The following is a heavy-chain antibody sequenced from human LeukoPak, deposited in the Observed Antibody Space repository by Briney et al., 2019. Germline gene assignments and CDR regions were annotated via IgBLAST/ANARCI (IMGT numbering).Heavy chain of an antibody. CDR2: VNPNSGNT. V-gene: IGHV1-8*01. Sequence: GASVKVSCKASGYTSTSYDINWVRQATGQGLEWMGWVNPNSGNTGYAQKFQGRVTMTRNTSISTAYMELSSLRSEDTAVYYCATFNWNYDPYYYYYGMDVWGQGTTVTVSS. CDR3: ATFNWNYDPYYYYYGMDV. CDR1: GYTSTSYD. D-gene: IGHD1-7*01. J-gene: IGHJ6*02.